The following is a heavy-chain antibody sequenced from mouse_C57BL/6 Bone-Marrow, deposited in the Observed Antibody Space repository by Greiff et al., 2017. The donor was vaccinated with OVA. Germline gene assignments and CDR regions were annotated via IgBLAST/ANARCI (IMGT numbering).Heavy chain of an antibody. Sequence: QVHVKQSGAELVKPGASVEISCKASGYAFSSYWMNWVKQRPGKGLEWIGQIYPGDGATNYNGKFKGKATLTADKYSSTAYMQLSSLTSEDSAVYFCARGYFWGQGTTLTVSS. CDR1: GYAFSSYW. CDR3: ARGYF. J-gene: IGHJ2*01. V-gene: IGHV1-80*01. CDR2: IYPGDGAT.